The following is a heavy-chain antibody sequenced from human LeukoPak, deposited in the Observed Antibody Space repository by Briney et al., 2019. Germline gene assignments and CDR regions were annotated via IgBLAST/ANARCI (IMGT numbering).Heavy chain of an antibody. CDR2: ISSSGSTI. J-gene: IGHJ6*03. CDR3: ARATGGHYYDSGTDTYYYYYYMDV. V-gene: IGHV3-11*04. Sequence: GGSLRLSCAASGFTFSDYYMSWIRQAPGKGLEWVSYISSSGSTIYYADSGKGRFTISRDNAKNSLYMQMNGLRDEDAGVYYCARATGGHYYDSGTDTYYYYYYMDVWGKGTTVTISS. CDR1: GFTFSDYY. D-gene: IGHD3-10*01.